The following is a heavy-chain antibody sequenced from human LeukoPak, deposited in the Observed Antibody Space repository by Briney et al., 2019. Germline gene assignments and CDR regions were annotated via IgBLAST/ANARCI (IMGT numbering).Heavy chain of an antibody. D-gene: IGHD2-8*01. Sequence: GGSLRLSCAASGFTFSSYEMNWVRQAPGKGLEWVSYISSSGSTIYYADSVKGRFTISRDNAKNSLYLQMNSLRAEDTAVYYCVRRYCTNGVCNPWGQGTLVTISS. J-gene: IGHJ5*02. CDR1: GFTFSSYE. V-gene: IGHV3-48*03. CDR2: ISSSGSTI. CDR3: VRRYCTNGVCNP.